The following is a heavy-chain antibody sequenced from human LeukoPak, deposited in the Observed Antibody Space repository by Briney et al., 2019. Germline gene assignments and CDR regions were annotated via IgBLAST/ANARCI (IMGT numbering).Heavy chain of an antibody. V-gene: IGHV1-8*01. Sequence: ASVKVSCKASGYTFTSYDINWVRQAPGHGLEWMGRMNPDSGDTAFAQKLQGRVTMTMNTSISAAHMELSGLTSEDTGVYYCARGVSPANFRGGYYYFHYYYMDVWGKGTTVTVS. J-gene: IGHJ6*03. CDR3: ARGVSPANFRGGYYYFHYYYMDV. D-gene: IGHD3-3*01. CDR1: GYTFTSYD. CDR2: MNPDSGDT.